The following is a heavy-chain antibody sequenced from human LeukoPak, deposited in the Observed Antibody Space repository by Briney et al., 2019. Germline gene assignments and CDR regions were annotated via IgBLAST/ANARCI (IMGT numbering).Heavy chain of an antibody. CDR3: ARGWIAVAGYYYYYMDV. J-gene: IGHJ6*03. CDR1: GYSISSGYY. D-gene: IGHD6-19*01. Sequence: SETLSLTCTVSGYSISSGYYWSWIRQPPGKGLEWIGEINHSGSTNYNPSLKSRVTISVDTSKNQFSLKLSSVTAADTAVYYCARGWIAVAGYYYYYMDVWGKGTTVTVSS. CDR2: INHSGST. V-gene: IGHV4-38-2*02.